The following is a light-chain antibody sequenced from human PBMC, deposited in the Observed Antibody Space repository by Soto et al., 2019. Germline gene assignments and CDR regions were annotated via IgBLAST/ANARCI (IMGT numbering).Light chain of an antibody. Sequence: EIVLTQSPGTLSLSPGERVTLSCRASRSVSYYLAWYQQKSGQAPRLLIYDTSNRATGIPDRFSGSGYGTDFTLSISRLEPEDFAVYHCQQYSSTPQMYSFGQGTKLEIK. CDR3: QQYSSTPQMYS. J-gene: IGKJ2*03. CDR1: RSVSYY. V-gene: IGKV3-20*01. CDR2: DTS.